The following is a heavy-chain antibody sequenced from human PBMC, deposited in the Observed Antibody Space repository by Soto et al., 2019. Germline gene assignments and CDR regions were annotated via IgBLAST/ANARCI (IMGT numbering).Heavy chain of an antibody. Sequence: SVKVSCKASGGTFSSYAISWVRQAPGQGLEWMGGIIPIFGTANYAQKFQGRVTITADESTSTAYMELSSLRSEDTAVYYCARESSDYGDYVNYYYGMDVWGQGTTVTVSS. J-gene: IGHJ6*02. CDR3: ARESSDYGDYVNYYYGMDV. CDR2: IIPIFGTA. D-gene: IGHD4-17*01. CDR1: GGTFSSYA. V-gene: IGHV1-69*13.